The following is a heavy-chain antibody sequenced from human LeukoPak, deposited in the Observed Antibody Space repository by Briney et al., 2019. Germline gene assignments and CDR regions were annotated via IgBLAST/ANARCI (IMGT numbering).Heavy chain of an antibody. D-gene: IGHD2-2*01. CDR3: AKEHCSSTSRPIDY. V-gene: IGHV3-23*01. J-gene: IGHJ4*02. Sequence: GGSLRLSCAASGFTFSSYAMSWVRQAPGKGLEWVSVISGSGGSTYADSVKGRFTISRDNSKNTLYLQMNSLRAEDTAVYYCAKEHCSSTSRPIDYWGQGTLVTGSS. CDR2: ISGSGGST. CDR1: GFTFSSYA.